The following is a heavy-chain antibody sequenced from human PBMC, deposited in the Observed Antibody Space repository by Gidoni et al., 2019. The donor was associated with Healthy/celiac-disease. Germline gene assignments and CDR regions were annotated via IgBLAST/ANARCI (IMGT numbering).Heavy chain of an antibody. Sequence: EVQLVESGGGLVQHGRSLRLSCAASGFTFDDYAMHWVRQAPGKGLEWVSGISWNSGSIGYADSVKGRFTISRDNAKNSLYLQMNSLRAEDTALYYCAKDIGGGGEPDYWGQGTLVTVSS. D-gene: IGHD2-21*01. CDR2: ISWNSGSI. J-gene: IGHJ4*02. CDR3: AKDIGGGGEPDY. CDR1: GFTFDDYA. V-gene: IGHV3-9*01.